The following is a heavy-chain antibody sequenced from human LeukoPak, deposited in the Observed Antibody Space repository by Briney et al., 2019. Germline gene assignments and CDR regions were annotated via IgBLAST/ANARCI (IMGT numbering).Heavy chain of an antibody. CDR3: AKRRYYDSSGLYYFDY. CDR1: GFTFRTYS. CDR2: INDDVT. D-gene: IGHD3-22*01. J-gene: IGHJ4*02. Sequence: GGSLRLSCSTSGFTFRTYSMSWVRQTPGKGLEWVSAINDDVTYYRDSVKGRFTVSRDNSKNTLYLQMNSLRAEDTAVYYCAKRRYYDSSGLYYFDYWGQGTLVTVSS. V-gene: IGHV3-23*01.